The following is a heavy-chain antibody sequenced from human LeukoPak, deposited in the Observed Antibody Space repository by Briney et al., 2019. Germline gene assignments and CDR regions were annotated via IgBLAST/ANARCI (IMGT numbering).Heavy chain of an antibody. CDR1: TFTFSDYY. Sequence: PGGSLRLSCTASTFTFSDYYMAWIRQAPGKGLEWVSSISPGSSYKFFADSVKGRFTISRDDAKNSLYLQMNSLRVEDTAVYYCATEGWGTFEHWGQGSPVTVSS. J-gene: IGHJ4*02. CDR2: ISPGSSYK. D-gene: IGHD2-8*02. V-gene: IGHV3-11*05. CDR3: ATEGWGTFEH.